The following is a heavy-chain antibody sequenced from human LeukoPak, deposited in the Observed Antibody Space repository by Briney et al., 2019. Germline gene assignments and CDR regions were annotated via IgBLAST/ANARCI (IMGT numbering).Heavy chain of an antibody. CDR1: GFTFSSYS. V-gene: IGHV3-21*01. CDR3: ARDGYSSSWYEGGAYFDY. Sequence: GGSLRLSCAASGFTFSSYSMNWVRQAPGKGLEWVSSISSSSSSYIYYADSVKGRFTISRDNAKNSLYLQMNSLRAEDTAVYYCARDGYSSSWYEGGAYFDYWGQGTLVTVSS. J-gene: IGHJ4*02. D-gene: IGHD6-13*01. CDR2: ISSSSSSYI.